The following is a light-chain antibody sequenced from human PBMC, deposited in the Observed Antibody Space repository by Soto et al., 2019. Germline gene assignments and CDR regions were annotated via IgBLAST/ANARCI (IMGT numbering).Light chain of an antibody. Sequence: QSVRTQPASVSGSPGQSITISCTGTSSDLGSRNLVSWYQQHPGKAPKLMIYEGSKRPSGVSNRFSGTKSGNTASLTISGLQAEDEADYYCCSYADGSTYVFGTGTKVTVL. CDR3: CSYADGSTYV. CDR1: SSDLGSRNL. V-gene: IGLV2-23*01. J-gene: IGLJ1*01. CDR2: EGS.